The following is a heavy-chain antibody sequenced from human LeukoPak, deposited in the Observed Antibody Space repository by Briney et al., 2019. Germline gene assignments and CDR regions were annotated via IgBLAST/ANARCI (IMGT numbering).Heavy chain of an antibody. CDR3: ARAIPSGSSGSGACVY. D-gene: IGHD6-19*01. CDR1: GGTFSSYA. V-gene: IGHV1-69*06. Sequence: SVKVSCKASGGTFSSYAISWVRQAPGQGLEWMGGIIPIFGTANYAQKFQGRVTITADKSTSTAYMELSSLRPEDTAVYYCARAIPSGSSGSGACVYWGQGTLVTVSS. CDR2: IIPIFGTA. J-gene: IGHJ4*02.